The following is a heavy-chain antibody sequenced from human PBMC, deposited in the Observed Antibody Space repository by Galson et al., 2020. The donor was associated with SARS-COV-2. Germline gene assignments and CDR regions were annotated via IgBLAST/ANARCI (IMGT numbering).Heavy chain of an antibody. V-gene: IGHV3-23*01. CDR2: ISGSGGST. Sequence: ASVKVSCAASGFTFSSYAMSWVRQAPGKGLEWVSAISGSGGSTYYADSVKGRFTISRDNSKNTLYLQMNSLRAEDTAVYYCAKSTLKLLFASDAFDIWGQGTMVTVSS. D-gene: IGHD2-2*01. J-gene: IGHJ3*02. CDR3: AKSTLKLLFASDAFDI. CDR1: GFTFSSYA.